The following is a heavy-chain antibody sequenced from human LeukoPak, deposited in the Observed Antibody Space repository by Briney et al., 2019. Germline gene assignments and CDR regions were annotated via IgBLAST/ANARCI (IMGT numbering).Heavy chain of an antibody. D-gene: IGHD3-10*02. V-gene: IGHV1-8*01. J-gene: IGHJ6*02. CDR1: GYTFTSYD. CDR2: MNPNSGNT. CDR3: ARDGAIYLHNLFGYYYGMDV. Sequence: EASVKVSCKASGYTFTSYDINWVRQATGQGLEWMGWMNPNSGNTGYAQKFQGRVTMTRNTSIGTAYMELSSLRSEDTAVYYCARDGAIYLHNLFGYYYGMDVWGQGTTVTVSS.